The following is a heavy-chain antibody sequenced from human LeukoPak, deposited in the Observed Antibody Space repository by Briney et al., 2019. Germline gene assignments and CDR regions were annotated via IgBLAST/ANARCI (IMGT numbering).Heavy chain of an antibody. Sequence: GGSMRLSCAASGCTFSSYGMHWVRQAPGKGLEWVAVISYDGSNKYYADSVKGRFTISRDNSKITLYLQMNSVRAEDTAVYYCAKDIGRQWLALDYWGQGTLVTVSS. CDR3: AKDIGRQWLALDY. J-gene: IGHJ4*02. CDR1: GCTFSSYG. V-gene: IGHV3-30*18. CDR2: ISYDGSNK. D-gene: IGHD6-19*01.